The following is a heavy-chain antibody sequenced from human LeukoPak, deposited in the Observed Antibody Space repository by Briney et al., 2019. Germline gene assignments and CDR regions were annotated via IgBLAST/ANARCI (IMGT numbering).Heavy chain of an antibody. CDR1: GFTFSNYW. Sequence: GGSLRLSCAASGFTFSNYWVSWVRQAPGKRLQWVANINQDGSEKHYVDSVRGRFTISRDNAKNSLYLQMNSLRAEDTAVYYCASNWNYIRGYGMDVWGQGTTVTVSS. CDR3: ASNWNYIRGYGMDV. D-gene: IGHD1-7*01. CDR2: INQDGSEK. J-gene: IGHJ6*02. V-gene: IGHV3-7*01.